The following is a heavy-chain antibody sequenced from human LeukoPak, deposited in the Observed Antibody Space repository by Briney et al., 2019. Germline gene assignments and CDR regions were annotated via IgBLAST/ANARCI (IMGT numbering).Heavy chain of an antibody. J-gene: IGHJ4*02. CDR2: ISGSGGGT. CDR1: GITLSNYA. Sequence: GGSLRLSCAVSGITLSNYAMSWVRQAPGKGLEWVAGISGSGGGTHYADSVKGRFTISRDNSKNTLYLQMNSLRAEDTAVYYCAKGGLVVVTATLFDYWGQGTLVTVSS. V-gene: IGHV3-23*01. CDR3: AKGGLVVVTATLFDY. D-gene: IGHD2-21*02.